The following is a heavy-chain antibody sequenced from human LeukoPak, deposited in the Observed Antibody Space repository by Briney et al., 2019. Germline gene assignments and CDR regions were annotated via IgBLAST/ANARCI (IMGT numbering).Heavy chain of an antibody. Sequence: GGSLRLSCAASAFTFSSYGMDCVRQAPGKGLEWVAVISYDGSNKYYADSVKGRFTISRDKSKNTLYLKITGWKAKETAVYYLQAWSWWYYFDNCGQGTLVTVSS. CDR2: ISYDGSNK. CDR1: AFTFSSYG. D-gene: IGHD2-8*02. CDR3: QAWSWWYYFDN. V-gene: IGHV3-30*03. J-gene: IGHJ4*02.